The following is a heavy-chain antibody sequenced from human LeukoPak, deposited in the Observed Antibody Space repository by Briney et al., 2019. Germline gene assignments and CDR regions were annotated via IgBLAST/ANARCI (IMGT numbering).Heavy chain of an antibody. Sequence: GGSLRLSCAASGFTFSSYAMHWVRQAPGKGLEWVAVISYDGSKKYYADSVKGRFTISRDNSKNTLYLQMNSLRAEDTAVYYCARDSSGYYSGIDYWGQGTLVTVSS. D-gene: IGHD3-22*01. V-gene: IGHV3-30*04. CDR2: ISYDGSKK. J-gene: IGHJ4*02. CDR3: ARDSSGYYSGIDY. CDR1: GFTFSSYA.